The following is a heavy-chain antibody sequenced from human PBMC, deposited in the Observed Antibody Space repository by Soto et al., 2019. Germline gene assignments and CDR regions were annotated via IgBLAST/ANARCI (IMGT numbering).Heavy chain of an antibody. D-gene: IGHD3-22*01. Sequence: GGSLRLSCAASGFTFTTYNMNWVRQAPGKGLEWVSSISSSSTYIYYSDSVRGRFIISRDNAKNSLYLQMNSLRAEDTAVYYCAIRASYYDSSGYFDYWGQGTLVTVSS. J-gene: IGHJ4*02. CDR1: GFTFTTYN. CDR2: ISSSSTYI. CDR3: AIRASYYDSSGYFDY. V-gene: IGHV3-21*01.